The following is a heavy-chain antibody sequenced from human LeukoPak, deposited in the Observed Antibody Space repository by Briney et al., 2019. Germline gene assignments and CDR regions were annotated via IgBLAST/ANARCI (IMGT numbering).Heavy chain of an antibody. CDR2: ISYDGSNK. J-gene: IGHJ4*02. CDR1: GFTFSSYA. Sequence: GGSLRLSCAASGFTFSSYAMHWVRQAPGKGLEWVAVISYDGSNKYYADSVKGRFTISRDNSKNTLYLQMNSLRAEDTAVYYCACHSSSWYFWGQGTLVTVSS. V-gene: IGHV3-30-3*02. CDR3: ACHSSSWYF. D-gene: IGHD6-13*01.